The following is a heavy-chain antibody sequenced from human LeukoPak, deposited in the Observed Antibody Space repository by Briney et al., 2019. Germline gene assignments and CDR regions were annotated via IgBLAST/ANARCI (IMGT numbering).Heavy chain of an antibody. CDR1: GFPFSSSV. V-gene: IGHV3-23*01. Sequence: SGGSLRLSCAASGFPFSSSVMSWVRQAPGKGLYWVSSISGSGTGTYYADSVKGRFTISRDNSKNTLFLQMNSVRAEDTAAYYCAKEGGTGTRFDYWGQGTLVTVSS. CDR3: AKEGGTGTRFDY. CDR2: ISGSGTGT. D-gene: IGHD1-7*01. J-gene: IGHJ4*02.